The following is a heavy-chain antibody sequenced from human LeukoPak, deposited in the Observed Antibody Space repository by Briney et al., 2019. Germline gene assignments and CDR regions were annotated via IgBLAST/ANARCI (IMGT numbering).Heavy chain of an antibody. D-gene: IGHD1-1*01. CDR3: ARDLTRYYYYGMDV. CDR2: IWYDGSNK. Sequence: GRSLRLSCAASGFTFSSYGMHWVRQAPGKGLEWVAVIWYDGSNKYCADSVKGRLTISRDNSKNTLYLQMNSLRAEDTAVYYCARDLTRYYYYGMDVWGQGTTVTVSS. J-gene: IGHJ6*02. V-gene: IGHV3-33*01. CDR1: GFTFSSYG.